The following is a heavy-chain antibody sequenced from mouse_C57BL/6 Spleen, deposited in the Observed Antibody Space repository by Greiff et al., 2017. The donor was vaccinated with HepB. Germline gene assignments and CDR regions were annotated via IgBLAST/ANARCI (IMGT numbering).Heavy chain of an antibody. D-gene: IGHD2-3*01. CDR3: ARSGDGYYYAMVY. Sequence: QVQLQQSGAELVKPGASVKISCKASGYAFSSYWMNWVKQRPGKGLEWIGQIYPGDGDTNYNGKFKGKATLTADKSSSTAYMQLSSLTSEDSAVYFCARSGDGYYYAMVYWGQGTSVTVSS. J-gene: IGHJ4*01. CDR1: GYAFSSYW. V-gene: IGHV1-80*01. CDR2: IYPGDGDT.